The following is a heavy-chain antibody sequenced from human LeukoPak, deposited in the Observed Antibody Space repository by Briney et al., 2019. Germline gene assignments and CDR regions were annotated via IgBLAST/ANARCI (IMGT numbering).Heavy chain of an antibody. CDR2: ISSSSSYI. J-gene: IGHJ4*02. D-gene: IGHD3-3*01. CDR3: ARGDYDFWSGYSGVFDY. Sequence: KPGGSLRLSCAASGFTFSSYSMNWARQAPGKGLEWVSSISSSSSYIYYADSVKGRFTISRDNAKNSLYLQMNSLRAEDTAVYYCARGDYDFWSGYSGVFDYWGQGTLVTVSS. V-gene: IGHV3-21*01. CDR1: GFTFSSYS.